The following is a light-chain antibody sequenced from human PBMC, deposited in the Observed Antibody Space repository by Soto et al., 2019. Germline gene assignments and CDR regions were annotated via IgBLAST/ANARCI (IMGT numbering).Light chain of an antibody. CDR2: AAS. Sequence: DIQMAQSPPSLSASVGDRVTITCRTSQTISNYLNWYQQKPGKAPKVLIYAASHLQSGVPLRFSGSGSGTEFALTISSLQPEDFAPYYCQQSFTTPWTFCQGTKLEIK. J-gene: IGKJ1*01. CDR1: QTISNY. CDR3: QQSFTTPWT. V-gene: IGKV1-39*01.